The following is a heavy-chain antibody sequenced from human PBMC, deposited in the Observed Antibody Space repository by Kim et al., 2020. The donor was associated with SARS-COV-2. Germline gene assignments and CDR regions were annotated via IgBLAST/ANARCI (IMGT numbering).Heavy chain of an antibody. Sequence: ASVKVSCKVSGYTLTELSMHWVRQAPGKGLEWMGGFDPEDGETIYAQKFQGRVTMTEDTSTDTAYMELSSLRSEDTAVYYCATVTINWPHQGGDAFDIWGQGTMVTVSS. CDR3: ATVTINWPHQGGDAFDI. V-gene: IGHV1-24*01. CDR1: GYTLTELS. J-gene: IGHJ3*02. CDR2: FDPEDGET. D-gene: IGHD1-20*01.